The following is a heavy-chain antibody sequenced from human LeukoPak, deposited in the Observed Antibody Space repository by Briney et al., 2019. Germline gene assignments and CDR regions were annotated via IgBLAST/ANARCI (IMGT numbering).Heavy chain of an antibody. Sequence: GGSLRLSCAASGFVFSDYGMHWVRQAPGKGLEWVAFVRYDGRNEYYADSMKGRFTISRDNSKNTLYLQMNSLRAEDTAVYYCAKSDYYDSSGHPSSFEYWGQGTLVTVSS. CDR3: AKSDYYDSSGHPSSFEY. D-gene: IGHD3-22*01. CDR2: VRYDGRNE. J-gene: IGHJ4*02. V-gene: IGHV3-30*02. CDR1: GFVFSDYG.